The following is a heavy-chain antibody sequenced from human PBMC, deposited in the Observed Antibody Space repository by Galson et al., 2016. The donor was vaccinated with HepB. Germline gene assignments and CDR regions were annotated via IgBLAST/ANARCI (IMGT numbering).Heavy chain of an antibody. Sequence: SLRLSCAASGFAFTTYAMHWVRQAPGKGLEWVAVISYDGADKYYADSVKGRFTISRDNSRSTLYLQVNSLRSEDTAVYYCARETVGATFRAGYFDYWGQGTLVTVSS. CDR1: GFAFTTYA. V-gene: IGHV3-30*04. J-gene: IGHJ4*02. CDR2: ISYDGADK. CDR3: ARETVGATFRAGYFDY. D-gene: IGHD1-26*01.